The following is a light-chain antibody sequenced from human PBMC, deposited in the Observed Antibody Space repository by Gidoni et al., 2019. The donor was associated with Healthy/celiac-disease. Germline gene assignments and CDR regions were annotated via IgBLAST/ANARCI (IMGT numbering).Light chain of an antibody. Sequence: GDRVTITCRASQSISSWLAWYQQKPGKAPKLLIYDASSLESGAPSRFSGSGSGTEFTLTISSLQPDDFATYYCQQYNSYSLTFGQGIKVEIK. CDR1: QSISSW. V-gene: IGKV1-5*01. CDR2: DAS. J-gene: IGKJ1*01. CDR3: QQYNSYSLT.